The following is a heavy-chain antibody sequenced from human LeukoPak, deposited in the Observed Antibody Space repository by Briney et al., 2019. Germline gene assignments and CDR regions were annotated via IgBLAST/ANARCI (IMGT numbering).Heavy chain of an antibody. CDR3: ARSSPVGATFYFDY. CDR2: IYTSGST. V-gene: IGHV4-61*02. D-gene: IGHD1-26*01. CDR1: GGSISSGSYY. J-gene: IGHJ4*02. Sequence: PSQTLSLTCTVSGGSISSGSYYWRWIRQPAGKGLEWIGRIYTSGSTNYNPSLKSRVTISVDTSKNQFSLKLSSVTAADTAVYYCARSSPVGATFYFDYWGQGTLVTVSS.